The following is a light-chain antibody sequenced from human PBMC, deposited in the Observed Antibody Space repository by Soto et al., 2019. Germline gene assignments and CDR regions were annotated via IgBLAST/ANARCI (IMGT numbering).Light chain of an antibody. CDR2: TAS. Sequence: DIPMTQSPSSLSASVGDRITITCRASQDISNYLAWYQLKPGKVPKLLIYTASTLQSGVPSRFSGSASGTDFTLTISSLQPEDVATYYCQKYDSPPFTFGPGTKVDIK. V-gene: IGKV1-27*01. J-gene: IGKJ3*01. CDR1: QDISNY. CDR3: QKYDSPPFT.